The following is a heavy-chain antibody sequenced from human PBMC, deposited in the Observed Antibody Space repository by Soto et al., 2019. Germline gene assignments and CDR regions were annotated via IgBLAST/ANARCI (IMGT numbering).Heavy chain of an antibody. CDR3: ARDSHYYDSSGYGVRIFDY. CDR1: GFTFSSYS. CDR2: ISSSSSTI. J-gene: IGHJ4*02. V-gene: IGHV3-48*01. D-gene: IGHD3-22*01. Sequence: PGGSLRLSCAASGFTFSSYSMNWVRQAPGKGLEWVSYISSSSSTIYYADSVKGRFTISRDNAKNSLYLQMNSLRAEDTAVYYCARDSHYYDSSGYGVRIFDYWGQGT.